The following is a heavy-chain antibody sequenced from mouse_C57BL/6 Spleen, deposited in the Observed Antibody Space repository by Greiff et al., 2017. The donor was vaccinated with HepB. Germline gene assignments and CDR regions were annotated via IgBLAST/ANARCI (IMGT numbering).Heavy chain of an antibody. CDR1: GYTFTSYW. CDR3: GGGDYDGFAY. CDR2: IDPSDSYT. V-gene: IGHV1-50*01. Sequence: QVQLQQPGAELVKPGASVKLSCKASGYTFTSYWMQWVKQRPGQGLEWIGEIDPSDSYTNYNQKFKGKATLTVDTSSSTAYMQLSSLTSEDSAVYYRGGGDYDGFAYWGQGTLVTVSA. D-gene: IGHD2-4*01. J-gene: IGHJ3*01.